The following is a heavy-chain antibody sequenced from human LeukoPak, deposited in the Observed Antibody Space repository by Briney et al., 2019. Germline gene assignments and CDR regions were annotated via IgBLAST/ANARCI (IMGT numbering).Heavy chain of an antibody. CDR1: GYTFTSYG. J-gene: IGHJ6*03. D-gene: IGHD6-6*01. CDR2: ISAYNGNT. CDR3: ARRGVAARLENYYYYYMDV. V-gene: IGHV1-18*01. Sequence: ASVKVSCKASGYTFTSYGISWVRQAPGQGLEWMGWISAYNGNTNYAQKLQGRVTMTTDTSTSTAYMELRSLRSDDTAVYYCARRGVAARLENYYYYYMDVWGKGTTVTVSS.